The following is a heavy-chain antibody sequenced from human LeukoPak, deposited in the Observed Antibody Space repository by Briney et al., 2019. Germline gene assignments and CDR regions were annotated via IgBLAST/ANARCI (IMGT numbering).Heavy chain of an antibody. D-gene: IGHD1-26*01. Sequence: GGSLRLSCAASGFTFSTYWMHWVRQAPGKGLEWVSGISWNSGSVGYADSVKGRFTISRDNAKNSLYLQMNSLRAEDMALYYCARGDSGSYLYYFDYWGQGTLVTVSS. V-gene: IGHV3-9*03. J-gene: IGHJ4*02. CDR2: ISWNSGSV. CDR1: GFTFSTYW. CDR3: ARGDSGSYLYYFDY.